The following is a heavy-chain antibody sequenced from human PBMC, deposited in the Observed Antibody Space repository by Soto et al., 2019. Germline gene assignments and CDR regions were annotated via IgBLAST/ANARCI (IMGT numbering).Heavy chain of an antibody. J-gene: IGHJ5*02. CDR1: GFTFSDYT. V-gene: IGHV3-21*01. CDR2: IGSSSSSS. CDR3: AKDTRGGGYDICISVVRTSNWIVP. Sequence: GSLRLSCAASGFTFSDYTMNWVRQAPGKGLVWVSSIGSSSSSSYYADSVKGRFTISRDNAKNALFLQMNSLRAEDTAVYYCAKDTRGGGYDICISVVRTSNWIVPWGPGLLVTLSS. D-gene: IGHD3-9*01.